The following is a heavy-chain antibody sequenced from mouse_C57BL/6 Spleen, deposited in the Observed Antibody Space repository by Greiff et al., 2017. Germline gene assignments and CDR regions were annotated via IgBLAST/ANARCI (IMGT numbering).Heavy chain of an antibody. CDR2: IDPETGGT. J-gene: IGHJ2*01. CDR3: TREDYYFDY. Sequence: VQLQQSGAELVRPGASVTLSCKASGYTFTDYEMHWVKQTPVPGLEWIGAIDPETGGTAYNQKFKGKAILTADKSSSTAYMELRSLTSEDSAVYYCTREDYYFDYWGQGTTLTVSS. V-gene: IGHV1-15*01. CDR1: GYTFTDYE.